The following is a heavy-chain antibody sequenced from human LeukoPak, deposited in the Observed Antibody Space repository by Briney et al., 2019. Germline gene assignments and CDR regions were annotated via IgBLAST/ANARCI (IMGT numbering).Heavy chain of an antibody. Sequence: SAVKVSCKGSGYTFTSYAMHWVRQAPGQRLEWMGLINAGNGNTKYSQKFYGRVTITRDTSASTAYMELSSLRSEDTAVYYCARDTYMRYGDYQTDWFDPWGQGNLVTVSS. J-gene: IGHJ5*02. CDR3: ARDTYMRYGDYQTDWFDP. CDR2: INAGNGNT. CDR1: GYTFTSYA. D-gene: IGHD4-17*01. V-gene: IGHV1-3*01.